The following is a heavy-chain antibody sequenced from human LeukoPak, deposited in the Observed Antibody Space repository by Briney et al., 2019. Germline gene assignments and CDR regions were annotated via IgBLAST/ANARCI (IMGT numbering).Heavy chain of an antibody. J-gene: IGHJ4*02. CDR2: ISYDGSNK. V-gene: IGHV3-30*03. D-gene: IGHD3-10*01. CDR1: GFTFSSYG. Sequence: GGSLRLSCAASGFTFSSYGMHWVRQAPGKGLEWVAVISYDGSNKYYADPVKGRFTISRDDSKNTLFLQMNSLRVEDTAMYHCARIGLGVSFGSGFDYWGQGTLVTVTS. CDR3: ARIGLGVSFGSGFDY.